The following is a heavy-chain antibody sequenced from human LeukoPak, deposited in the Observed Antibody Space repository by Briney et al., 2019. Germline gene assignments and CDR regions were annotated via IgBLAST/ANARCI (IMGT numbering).Heavy chain of an antibody. J-gene: IGHJ4*02. CDR1: GFTFSSYG. V-gene: IGHV3-30*02. D-gene: IGHD1-26*01. CDR3: AKDTLRAPYSGSYQGDYFDY. Sequence: GGSLRLSCAASGFTFSSYGMHWVRQAPGKGLEWVAFIRYDGSNKYYADSVKGRFTISRDNSKNTLYLQMNSLRAEDTAVYYCAKDTLRAPYSGSYQGDYFDYWGQGTLVTVSS. CDR2: IRYDGSNK.